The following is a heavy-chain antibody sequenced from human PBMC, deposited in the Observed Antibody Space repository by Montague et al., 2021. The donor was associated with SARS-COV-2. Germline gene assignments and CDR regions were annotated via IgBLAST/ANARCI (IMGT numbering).Heavy chain of an antibody. CDR1: GESFSDYF. D-gene: IGHD3-22*01. CDR3: ARGRQHFNMIVVVMTGGEYYFDY. V-gene: IGHV4-34*01. J-gene: IGHJ4*02. Sequence: SETLSLTCAVYGESFSDYFWTWIRQHPGKGLEWIGEINHRGTSNYNPSLKSRVSISVDTSKNQFSLYLGSVTTADTAVYYCARGRQHFNMIVVVMTGGEYYFDYWGQGTLVTVSS. CDR2: INHRGTS.